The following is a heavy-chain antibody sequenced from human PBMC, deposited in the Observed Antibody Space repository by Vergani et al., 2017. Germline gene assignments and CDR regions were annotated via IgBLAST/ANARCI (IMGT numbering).Heavy chain of an antibody. CDR3: ARVGYDSSGYYPPVGAFDI. CDR2: IYYSGST. Sequence: QVQLQESGPGLVKPSETLSLTCTVSGGSISSYYWSWIRQPPGKGLEWIGYIYYSGSTNYNPSLKSRVTISVDTSKNQFSLKLSSVTAADTAVYYCARVGYDSSGYYPPVGAFDIWGQGTMVTVSS. V-gene: IGHV4-59*01. CDR1: GGSISSYY. D-gene: IGHD3-22*01. J-gene: IGHJ3*02.